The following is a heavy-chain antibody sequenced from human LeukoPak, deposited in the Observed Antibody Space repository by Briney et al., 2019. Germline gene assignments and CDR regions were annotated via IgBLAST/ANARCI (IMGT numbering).Heavy chain of an antibody. CDR2: ISGSGGRT. D-gene: IGHD1-26*01. CDR3: ATNPRSGNY. Sequence: GGALRLSCAASGFTFSSYAMSSVRQAPGKGLEGVSAISGSGGRTYYADSVKGRFTISRDNSKNTLYLQMNSLRAEDTAVYYCATNPRSGNYWGPRALGTVSS. V-gene: IGHV3-23*01. CDR1: GFTFSSYA. J-gene: IGHJ4*02.